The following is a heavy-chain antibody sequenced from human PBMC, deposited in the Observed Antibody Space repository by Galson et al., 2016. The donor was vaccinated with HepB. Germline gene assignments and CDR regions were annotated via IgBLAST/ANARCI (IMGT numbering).Heavy chain of an antibody. CDR1: GFPFSSHA. V-gene: IGHV3-23*01. J-gene: IGHJ4*01. Sequence: SLRLSCAVSGFPFSSHAMSWVRQAPGEGLEWVSIVRTNNIRSGFKTSYADSVQGRFTVSRDDSKNALYLQMNSLRVADTAVYYCARLYCGGGSCYPRPYYFDFWGHGILVTVSP. CDR2: VRTNNIRSGFKT. CDR3: ARLYCGGGSCYPRPYYFDF. D-gene: IGHD2-15*01.